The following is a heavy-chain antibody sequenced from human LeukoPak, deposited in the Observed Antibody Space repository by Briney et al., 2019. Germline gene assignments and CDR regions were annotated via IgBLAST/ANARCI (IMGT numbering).Heavy chain of an antibody. CDR2: IYHSGTT. V-gene: IGHV4-31*03. CDR1: GGSISSGGYY. D-gene: IGHD3-10*01. J-gene: IGHJ4*02. Sequence: SETLSLTCTVSGGSISSGGYYWHWIRQHPGKGLEWIGNIYHSGTTYYNPSLKSRVTISVDTSKNQFSLKLSSVTAADTAVYYCARSPTVVRTVGGNFDYWGQGTLVTVSS. CDR3: ARSPTVVRTVGGNFDY.